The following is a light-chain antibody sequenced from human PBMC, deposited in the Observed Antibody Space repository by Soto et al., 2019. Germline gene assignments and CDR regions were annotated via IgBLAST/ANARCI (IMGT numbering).Light chain of an antibody. CDR3: RSYTSSSTHV. Sequence: QSALTQPASVSGSPGRSITLSCPGTSSDVGAYTFVSWYQQHPDKVPKLMIFDVSRRPSGVSDRCSGSKSGNTASLTISGLQPEDEADYYCRSYTSSSTHVFGSGTKVTVL. J-gene: IGLJ1*01. CDR1: SSDVGAYTF. V-gene: IGLV2-14*03. CDR2: DVS.